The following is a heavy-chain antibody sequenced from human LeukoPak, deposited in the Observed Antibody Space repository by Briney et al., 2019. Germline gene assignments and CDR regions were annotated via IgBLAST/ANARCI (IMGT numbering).Heavy chain of an antibody. Sequence: SETLSLTCSVSGGSISSGYYYWTWIRQHPGTGLEWIGYIYSSGSTRYNPSLKTRSTISVDTSKNQFSLKLTSLTAADTAVYFCTYGDFKNWFDPWGQGILVTVSS. CDR1: GGSISSGYYY. CDR3: TYGDFKNWFDP. CDR2: IYSSGST. J-gene: IGHJ5*02. D-gene: IGHD4-17*01. V-gene: IGHV4-31*02.